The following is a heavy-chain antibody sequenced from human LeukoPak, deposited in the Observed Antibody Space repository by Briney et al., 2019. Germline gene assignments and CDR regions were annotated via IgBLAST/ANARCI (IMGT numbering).Heavy chain of an antibody. CDR3: TRDRGIAVAGNYYYYYYMDV. CDR1: GFTFSNAW. CDR2: IKSKTDGGTT. Sequence: GGSLRLSCAASGFTFSNAWMSWVRQAPGKGLEWVGRIKSKTDGGTTDYAAPVKGRFTISRDDSKNTLYLQMNSLKTEDTAVYYCTRDRGIAVAGNYYYYYYMDVWGKGTTVTVSS. J-gene: IGHJ6*03. D-gene: IGHD6-19*01. V-gene: IGHV3-15*01.